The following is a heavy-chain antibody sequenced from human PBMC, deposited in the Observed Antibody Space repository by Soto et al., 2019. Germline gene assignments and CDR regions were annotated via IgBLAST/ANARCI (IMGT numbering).Heavy chain of an antibody. CDR1: GGTFSSYA. D-gene: IGHD3-22*01. V-gene: IGHV1-69*12. Sequence: QVQLVQSGAEVKKPGSSVKVSCKASGGTFSSYAISWVRQAPGQGLEWMGGIIPIFGTANYAQKFQGRVTITADESTSTAYRERSSLRSEDTAVYYCARGKETYYDSSGYYLRDNWFDPWGQGTLVTVSS. CDR3: ARGKETYYDSSGYYLRDNWFDP. CDR2: IIPIFGTA. J-gene: IGHJ5*02.